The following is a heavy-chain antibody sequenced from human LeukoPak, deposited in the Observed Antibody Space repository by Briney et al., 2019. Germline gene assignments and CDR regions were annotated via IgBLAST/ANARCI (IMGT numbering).Heavy chain of an antibody. CDR1: GFTFSGYY. J-gene: IGHJ4*02. CDR2: IDPDGNDK. CDR3: AREVAVGIGAYIY. V-gene: IGHV3-7*01. Sequence: GGSLRLSCVASGFTFSGYYMSWVRQAPGKGLEWVAHIDPDGNDKYYVDSVKGRFTISRDNAKNSLYLQVNSLRAEDTAVYYCAREVAVGIGAYIYWGQGTLVTVSS. D-gene: IGHD6-13*01.